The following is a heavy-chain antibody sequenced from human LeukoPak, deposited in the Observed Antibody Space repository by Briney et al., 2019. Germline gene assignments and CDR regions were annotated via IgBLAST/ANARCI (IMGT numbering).Heavy chain of an antibody. D-gene: IGHD6-13*01. Sequence: GGSLRLSCAASGFTFSSYEMNWVRQAPGKGLEWVSYISSSGSTIYYADSVKGRFTISRDNAKNSLYLQMNGLRAEDTAIYSCARGSHSRYALNFDYWGQGTLVTASS. CDR3: ARGSHSRYALNFDY. CDR2: ISSSGSTI. CDR1: GFTFSSYE. V-gene: IGHV3-48*03. J-gene: IGHJ4*02.